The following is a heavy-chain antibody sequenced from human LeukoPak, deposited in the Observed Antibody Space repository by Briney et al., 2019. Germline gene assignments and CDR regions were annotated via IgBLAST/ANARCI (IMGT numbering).Heavy chain of an antibody. J-gene: IGHJ3*02. CDR1: GFTFSSYA. D-gene: IGHD4-17*01. CDR2: SSGSGGST. Sequence: GGSLRLSCAASGFTFSSYAMSWVRQAPGMGLEWVSTSSGSGGSTYYADSVKGRFTISRDNSKNTLYLRMNSLRAEDTAVYYCSKDRLGDYIDAFDIWGQGTMVTVSS. CDR3: SKDRLGDYIDAFDI. V-gene: IGHV3-23*01.